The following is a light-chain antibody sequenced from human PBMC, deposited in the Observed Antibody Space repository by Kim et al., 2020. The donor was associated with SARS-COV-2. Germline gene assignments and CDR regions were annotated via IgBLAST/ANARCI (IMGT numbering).Light chain of an antibody. CDR1: QSVNSNY. CDR3: QQYVTSPRT. V-gene: IGKV3-20*01. Sequence: EIVLTQSPGTLSLSPGERATLSCRASQSVNSNYLAWYQQKPGQPPRLLIYDASNRATGIPARFSGSGSGTDFTLTISRLEPEDLAVYYCQQYVTSPRTFGQGTKVDIK. J-gene: IGKJ1*01. CDR2: DAS.